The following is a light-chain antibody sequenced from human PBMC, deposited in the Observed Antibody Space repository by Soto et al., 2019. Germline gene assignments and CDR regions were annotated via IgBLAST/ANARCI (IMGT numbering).Light chain of an antibody. Sequence: QSALTQPPSVSGSPGQSITISCTGTSSDVGGYNFVSWYQQHPGKAPKLMIFEVSNRPSGVSNRFSGSKSGNTASLTISGLQAEDEADYYCSSYTSSGTSVFGTGTKVTVL. J-gene: IGLJ1*01. CDR2: EVS. CDR3: SSYTSSGTSV. CDR1: SSDVGGYNF. V-gene: IGLV2-14*01.